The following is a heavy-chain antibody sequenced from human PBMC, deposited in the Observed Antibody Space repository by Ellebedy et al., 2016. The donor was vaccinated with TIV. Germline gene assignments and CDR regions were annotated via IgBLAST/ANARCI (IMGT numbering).Heavy chain of an antibody. CDR2: INPSGGST. V-gene: IGHV1-46*01. Sequence: ASVKVSXXASGYTFTSYYMHWVRQAPGQGLEWMGIINPSGGSTSYAQKFQGRVTMTRDTSTSTVYMELSSLRSEDTAVYYCARSSSGYYYGHYWGQGTLVTVSS. D-gene: IGHD3-22*01. CDR1: GYTFTSYY. CDR3: ARSSSGYYYGHY. J-gene: IGHJ4*02.